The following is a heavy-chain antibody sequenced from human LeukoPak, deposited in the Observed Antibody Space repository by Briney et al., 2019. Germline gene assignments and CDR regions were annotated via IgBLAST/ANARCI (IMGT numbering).Heavy chain of an antibody. J-gene: IGHJ5*02. CDR1: GGSFSGYY. V-gene: IGHV4-34*01. D-gene: IGHD1-26*01. Sequence: SETLSLICAVYGGSFSGYYWSWIRQPPGKGLEWIGEINHSGSTNYNPSLKSRVTISVDTSKNQFSLKLSSVTAADTAVYYCARADSGSYDRWGQGTLVTVSS. CDR3: ARADSGSYDR. CDR2: INHSGST.